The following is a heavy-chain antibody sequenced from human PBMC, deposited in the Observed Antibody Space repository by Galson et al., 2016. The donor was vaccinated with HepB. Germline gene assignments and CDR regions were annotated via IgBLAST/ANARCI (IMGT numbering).Heavy chain of an antibody. J-gene: IGHJ4*02. D-gene: IGHD4/OR15-4a*01. CDR2: ISYDGTNE. Sequence: SLRLSCAASGFTFSNYAMHWVRQAPGKGLEWVAVISYDGTNEYYADSVKGRFTISRDNSKNALCLQMITVRAEDTAVYYCASLSAKDFWDRGTLVTVPS. CDR3: ASLSAKDF. V-gene: IGHV3-30*04. CDR1: GFTFSNYA.